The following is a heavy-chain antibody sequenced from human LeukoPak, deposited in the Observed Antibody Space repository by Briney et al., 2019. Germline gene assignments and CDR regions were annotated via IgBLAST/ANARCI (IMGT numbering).Heavy chain of an antibody. CDR2: IYLSADNI. D-gene: IGHD5-12*01. CDR3: ARSGYDYWYFDL. CDR1: VFMFSNYG. V-gene: IGHV3-23*05. Sequence: GVSLRLSCAASVFMFSNYGMAWVRQAPGKGLEWVSAIYLSADNIHYADFVEGRFTISRDSSKNTLYLQMNSLRVEDTAVYYCARSGYDYWYFDLWGRGTRVTVSS. J-gene: IGHJ2*01.